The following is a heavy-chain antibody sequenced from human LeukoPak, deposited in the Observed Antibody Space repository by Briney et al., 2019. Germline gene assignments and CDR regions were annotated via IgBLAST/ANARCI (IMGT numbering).Heavy chain of an antibody. J-gene: IGHJ4*02. V-gene: IGHV1-2*06. Sequence: ASVKVSCKASGYTFTSYDINWVRQAPGQGLEWMGRINPNSGGTNYAQKFQGRVTMTRDTSISTAYMELSRLRSDDTAVYYCARVSTRQQLPYFDYWGQGTLVTVSS. CDR2: INPNSGGT. D-gene: IGHD6-13*01. CDR1: GYTFTSYD. CDR3: ARVSTRQQLPYFDY.